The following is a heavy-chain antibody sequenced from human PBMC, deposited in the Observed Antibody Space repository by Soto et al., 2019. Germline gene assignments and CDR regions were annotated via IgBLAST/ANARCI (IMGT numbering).Heavy chain of an antibody. Sequence: GASVKVSCKASGYTFTSYDINWVRQATGQGLEWMGWMNPNSGNTGYAQKFQGRVTMTRNTSISTAYMELSSLRSEDTAVYYCARAGYPGDYYYYYMDVWGKGTTVTVSS. V-gene: IGHV1-8*01. D-gene: IGHD5-12*01. CDR1: GYTFTSYD. CDR2: MNPNSGNT. J-gene: IGHJ6*03. CDR3: ARAGYPGDYYYYYMDV.